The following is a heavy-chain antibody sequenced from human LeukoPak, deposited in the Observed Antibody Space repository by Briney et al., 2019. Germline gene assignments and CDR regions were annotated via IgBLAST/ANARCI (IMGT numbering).Heavy chain of an antibody. Sequence: GSLRLSCAASGFTFSSYGMHWVRQAPGKGLEWVAVISYDGSNKYYADSVKGRFTISRDNSKNTLYLQMNSLRAEDTAVYYCAKAAFYYDILTGYYKGSYFDYWGQGTLVTVSS. J-gene: IGHJ4*02. V-gene: IGHV3-30*18. CDR2: ISYDGSNK. CDR1: GFTFSSYG. D-gene: IGHD3-9*01. CDR3: AKAAFYYDILTGYYKGSYFDY.